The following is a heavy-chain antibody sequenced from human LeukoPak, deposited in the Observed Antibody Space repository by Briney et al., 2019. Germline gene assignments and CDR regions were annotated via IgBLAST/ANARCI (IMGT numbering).Heavy chain of an antibody. Sequence: GGSLRLSCAASGFTFSSYGMHWVRQAPGKGLEWVAVIWYDGSNKYYADSVKGRFTISRDNSKNTLYLQMNSLRAEDTAVYYCARDQADVLGSGSYSPLYYWAQGTLVTVSS. D-gene: IGHD3-10*01. J-gene: IGHJ4*02. V-gene: IGHV3-33*01. CDR1: GFTFSSYG. CDR2: IWYDGSNK. CDR3: ARDQADVLGSGSYSPLYY.